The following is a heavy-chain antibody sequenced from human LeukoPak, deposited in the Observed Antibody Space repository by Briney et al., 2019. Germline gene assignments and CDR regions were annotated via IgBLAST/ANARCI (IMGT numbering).Heavy chain of an antibody. Sequence: SETLSLTCTVSGGSISSSSYYWGWIRQPPGKGLEWIGSIYYSGSTNYNPSLKSRVTISVDTSKNQFSLKLSSVTAADTAVYYCARDARWLRKFDYWGQGTLVTVSS. CDR1: GGSISSSSYY. CDR2: IYYSGST. J-gene: IGHJ4*02. CDR3: ARDARWLRKFDY. V-gene: IGHV4-39*07. D-gene: IGHD5-24*01.